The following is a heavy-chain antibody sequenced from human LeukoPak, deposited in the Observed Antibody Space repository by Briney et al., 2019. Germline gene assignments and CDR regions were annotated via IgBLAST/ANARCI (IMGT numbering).Heavy chain of an antibody. Sequence: PGGSLRLSCAASGFTVSSNYLTWVRQAPGKGLEWVAVISSDGNNKYADSVKGRFTISRDNSKNTLYLQMSSLRPEDTGVYFCARAPGSSSSWSYFDFWGQGTLVTVSS. D-gene: IGHD6-13*01. CDR2: ISSDGNNK. CDR1: GFTVSSNY. CDR3: ARAPGSSSSWSYFDF. J-gene: IGHJ4*02. V-gene: IGHV3-30*03.